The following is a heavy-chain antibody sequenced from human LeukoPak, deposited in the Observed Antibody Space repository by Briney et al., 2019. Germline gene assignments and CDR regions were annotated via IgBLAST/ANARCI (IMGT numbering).Heavy chain of an antibody. Sequence: SETLSLTCTVSGGSINNYYWSWIRQTAGKGLEWIGRIYTHGSTNYNPSLKSRVTMSVDTSKNQFSLKLSSVTAADTAVYYCARGRYCSADICSGGDAFDIWGQGTMVSVSS. V-gene: IGHV4-4*07. D-gene: IGHD2-15*01. J-gene: IGHJ3*02. CDR3: ARGRYCSADICSGGDAFDI. CDR2: IYTHGST. CDR1: GGSINNYY.